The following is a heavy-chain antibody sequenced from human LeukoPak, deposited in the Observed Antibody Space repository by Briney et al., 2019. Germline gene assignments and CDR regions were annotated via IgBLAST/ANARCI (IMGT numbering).Heavy chain of an antibody. CDR1: GYTFTSYD. V-gene: IGHV1-8*01. J-gene: IGHJ6*02. CDR2: MNPNSGNT. Sequence: ASVKVSCKASGYTFTSYDINWVRQATGQGLEWMGWMNPNSGNTGYAQKFQGRVTMTRNTSISTAYMELSSLRSEDTAVYYCARIPTGTYMVPGPRYYYYYYGMDVWGQGTTVTVSS. D-gene: IGHD1-14*01. CDR3: ARIPTGTYMVPGPRYYYYYYGMDV.